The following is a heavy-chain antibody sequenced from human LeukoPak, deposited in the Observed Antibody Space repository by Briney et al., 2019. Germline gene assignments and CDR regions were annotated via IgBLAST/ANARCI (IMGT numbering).Heavy chain of an antibody. CDR2: IYYSGST. V-gene: IGHV4-31*03. D-gene: IGHD3-3*01. J-gene: IGHJ5*02. CDR3: ARPYDFWSGYYP. Sequence: SQTLSLTCTVSGGSISSGGYYWSWIRQHPGKGLEWIGYIYYSGSTYYNPSLKSRVTISVDTSKNQFSLKLSSVTAADTAVYYCARPYDFWSGYYPWGQGTLVTVSS. CDR1: GGSISSGGYY.